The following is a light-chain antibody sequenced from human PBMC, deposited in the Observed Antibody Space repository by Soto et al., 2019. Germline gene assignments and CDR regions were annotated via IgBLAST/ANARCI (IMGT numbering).Light chain of an antibody. J-gene: IGLJ1*01. CDR1: SSDVGGYKY. CDR3: SSYAGINNLGV. V-gene: IGLV2-8*01. Sequence: QYALTQPPSASGSPGQSVTISCTGTSSDVGGYKYVSWYQQHPGKAPKLMIFEVNKRPSGVPDRFSGSKSGNTASLTVSGLQAEEEADYYGSSYAGINNLGVFGTGTKLTVL. CDR2: EVN.